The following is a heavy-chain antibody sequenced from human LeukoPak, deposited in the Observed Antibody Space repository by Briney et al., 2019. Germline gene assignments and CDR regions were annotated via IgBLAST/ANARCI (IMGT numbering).Heavy chain of an antibody. Sequence: PGGSLRLSCAASGFTFSSYGMHWVRQAPGKGLEWVAVISYDGSNKYYADSVKGRFTISRDNSKNTLYLQMNSLRAEDTAVYYCAKDINAYYSNQYYYYYYMDVWGKGTTVTVSS. D-gene: IGHD4-11*01. CDR3: AKDINAYYSNQYYYYYYMDV. CDR1: GFTFSSYG. CDR2: ISYDGSNK. V-gene: IGHV3-30*18. J-gene: IGHJ6*03.